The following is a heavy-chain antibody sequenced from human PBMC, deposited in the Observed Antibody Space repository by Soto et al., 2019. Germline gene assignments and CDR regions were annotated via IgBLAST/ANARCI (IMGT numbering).Heavy chain of an antibody. J-gene: IGHJ4*02. CDR1: GLTFNNYV. D-gene: IGHD4-4*01. CDR3: TRDVQFQSLDS. Sequence: EVQLVESGGGLVQPGGSLRLSCAASGLTFNNYVMHWVRQAPGKGLVWVSRIKDDGSSTRYENSVKGRLTMSRDNAQNTVYLQMNSLRAEDTAVYYCTRDVQFQSLDSWGQGTLVTVSS. CDR2: IKDDGSST. V-gene: IGHV3-74*01.